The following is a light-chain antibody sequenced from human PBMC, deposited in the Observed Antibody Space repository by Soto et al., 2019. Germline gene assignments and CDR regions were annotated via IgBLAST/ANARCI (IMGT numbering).Light chain of an antibody. V-gene: IGKV3-11*01. Sequence: EIVLTQSPATLSLSPGQRATLSCWASQSVSSYLAWYQQRPGQAPRLLIYETSNRATGIPARFSGSGSATDFTLTISSLEPEDSAVYYCQQRSNWPLTFGGGTKVEIK. CDR1: QSVSSY. J-gene: IGKJ4*01. CDR2: ETS. CDR3: QQRSNWPLT.